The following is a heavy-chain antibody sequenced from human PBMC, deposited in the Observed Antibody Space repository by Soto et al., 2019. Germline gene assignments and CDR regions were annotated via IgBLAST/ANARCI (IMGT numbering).Heavy chain of an antibody. CDR1: GGSISSTTYY. J-gene: IGHJ4*02. Sequence: QLQLQESGPGLVRPSETLSLTCSVSGGSISSTTYYWGWIRQPPGKGLEWIGSIYYTGSTYDNPSLKSRLTMSVDTSKNQFSLRLSSVTAADTAIYYCARHSNWGIPPHFDYWGQGTLVTVSS. CDR2: IYYTGST. D-gene: IGHD7-27*01. CDR3: ARHSNWGIPPHFDY. V-gene: IGHV4-39*01.